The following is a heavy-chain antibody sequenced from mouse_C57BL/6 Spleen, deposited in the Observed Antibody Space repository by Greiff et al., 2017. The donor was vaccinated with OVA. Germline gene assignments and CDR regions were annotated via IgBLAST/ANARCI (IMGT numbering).Heavy chain of an antibody. D-gene: IGHD3-2*02. Sequence: VQLQQPGAELVKPGASVKLSCKASGYTFTSYWMHWVKQRPGQGLEWIGMIHPNSGSTNYNEKFKSKATLTVDKSSSTAYMQLSSLTSEDSAVYYCARCSSGAYYFDYWGQGTTLTVSS. CDR3: ARCSSGAYYFDY. CDR2: IHPNSGST. V-gene: IGHV1-64*01. CDR1: GYTFTSYW. J-gene: IGHJ2*01.